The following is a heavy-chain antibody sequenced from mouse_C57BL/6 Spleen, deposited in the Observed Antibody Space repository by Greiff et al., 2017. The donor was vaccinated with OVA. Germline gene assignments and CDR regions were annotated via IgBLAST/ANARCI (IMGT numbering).Heavy chain of an antibody. CDR1: GYTFTSYW. J-gene: IGHJ4*01. D-gene: IGHD2-1*01. V-gene: IGHV1-64*01. Sequence: VQLQQPGAELVKPGASVKLSCKASGYTFTSYWMHWVKQRPGQGLEWIGMIHPNSGSTNYNEKFKSKATLTVDKSSSTAYMQLSSLTSEDSAVYYGARGIYYGNSYAMDYWGQGTSVTVSS. CDR2: IHPNSGST. CDR3: ARGIYYGNSYAMDY.